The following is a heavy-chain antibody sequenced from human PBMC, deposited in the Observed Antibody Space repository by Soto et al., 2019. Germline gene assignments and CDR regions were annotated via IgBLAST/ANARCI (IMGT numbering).Heavy chain of an antibody. V-gene: IGHV3-30-3*01. CDR1: GFTFSSYA. D-gene: IGHD3-9*01. CDR3: ARGTGKTYYDILTGYWPLDY. J-gene: IGHJ4*02. CDR2: ISYDGSNK. Sequence: GGSLRLSCAASGFTFSSYAMHWVRQAPGKGLEWVAVISYDGSNKYYADSVKGRFTISRDNSKNTLYLQMNSLRAEDTAVYYCARGTGKTYYDILTGYWPLDYWGQGTLVTVSS.